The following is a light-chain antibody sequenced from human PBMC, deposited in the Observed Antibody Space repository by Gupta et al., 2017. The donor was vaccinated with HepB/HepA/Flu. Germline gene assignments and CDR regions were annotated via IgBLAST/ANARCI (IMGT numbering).Light chain of an antibody. Sequence: EIVLTQSPVTLSLSPGERATLSCRASQSVSRYLAWYQQKPGQPPSLLVFDASNRATGVPARFSGSGSGTDFTLTISSLEPEDFAVYYCHQRINWPITFGGGTRLEIK. V-gene: IGKV3-11*01. CDR2: DAS. J-gene: IGKJ4*01. CDR1: QSVSRY. CDR3: HQRINWPIT.